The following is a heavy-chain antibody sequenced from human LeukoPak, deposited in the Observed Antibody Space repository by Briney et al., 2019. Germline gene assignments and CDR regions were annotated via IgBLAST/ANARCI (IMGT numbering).Heavy chain of an antibody. CDR2: INPNSGDT. V-gene: IGHV1-2*02. D-gene: IGHD3-10*01. Sequence: ASVNASCKASTYTFTDNSIHWVRQAPGQGPQWMGWINPNSGDTPYARNFQDRVTMTRDTSVSTAYMELTSLRSDDTAMYYCAREKSFGSERYIFDSWGQGTLVTVSS. J-gene: IGHJ4*02. CDR3: AREKSFGSERYIFDS. CDR1: TYTFTDNS.